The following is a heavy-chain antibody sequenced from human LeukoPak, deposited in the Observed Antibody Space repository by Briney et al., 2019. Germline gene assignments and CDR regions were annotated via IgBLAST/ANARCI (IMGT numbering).Heavy chain of an antibody. J-gene: IGHJ4*02. Sequence: GGSPRLSCAASGFTFDDYAMHWVRQAPGKGLEWVSLISGDGGSTYYADSVKGRFTISRDNSKNSLYLQMNSLRTEDTALYYCAKVGSVYSSGWYRSYFDYWGQGTLVTVSS. CDR3: AKVGSVYSSGWYRSYFDY. CDR2: ISGDGGST. D-gene: IGHD6-19*01. CDR1: GFTFDDYA. V-gene: IGHV3-43*02.